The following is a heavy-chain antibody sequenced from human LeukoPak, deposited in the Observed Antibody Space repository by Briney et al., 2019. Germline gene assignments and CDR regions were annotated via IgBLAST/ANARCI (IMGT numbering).Heavy chain of an antibody. CDR2: VYSDGTT. CDR1: GFTVSSDY. Sequence: GGSLRLSCAASGFTVSSDYMSWVRQAPGQGLEWVSIVYSDGTTYYADSVKGRFSVSRDISKNTMSVQMNGLRPEDTAVYYCARVNYAGGFDYWGQGTLVTVSS. J-gene: IGHJ4*02. V-gene: IGHV3-66*02. D-gene: IGHD1-7*01. CDR3: ARVNYAGGFDY.